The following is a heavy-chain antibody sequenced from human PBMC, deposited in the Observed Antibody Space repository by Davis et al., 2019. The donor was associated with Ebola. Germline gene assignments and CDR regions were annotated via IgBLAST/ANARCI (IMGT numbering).Heavy chain of an antibody. Sequence: AASVKVSCKASEDSFRNPFAWVRQAPGHGLEWMGGIIPAFATTNTAQKFQGRVTFSADESSHTAYMELSRLRYEDTAVYFCTTEGSSSEFDNWGQGTLVTVSS. V-gene: IGHV1-69*13. D-gene: IGHD6-13*01. CDR2: IIPAFATT. CDR1: EDSFRNP. J-gene: IGHJ4*02. CDR3: TTEGSSSEFDN.